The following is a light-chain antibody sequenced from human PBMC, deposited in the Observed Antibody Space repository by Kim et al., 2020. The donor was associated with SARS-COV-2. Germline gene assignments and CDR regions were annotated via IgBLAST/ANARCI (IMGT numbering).Light chain of an antibody. CDR1: QRVSNK. J-gene: IGKJ2*01. Sequence: CVCPGESATLSCRATQRVSNKIAWSQQHPGQPPRLLMCAASTRATGIPARFSGSGSGTEFTHTISSLQSEDIAIYHCQQYDNWPGTFGQGTELEI. CDR3: QQYDNWPGT. CDR2: AAS. V-gene: IGKV3-15*01.